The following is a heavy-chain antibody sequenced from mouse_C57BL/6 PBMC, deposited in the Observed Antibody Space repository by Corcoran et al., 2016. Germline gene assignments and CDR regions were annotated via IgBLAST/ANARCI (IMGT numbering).Heavy chain of an antibody. J-gene: IGHJ2*01. V-gene: IGHV9-3*01. Sequence: QIQLVQSGPELKKPGETVKISCKASGYTLTTYGMSWVKQAPGKGLKWMGWINTYSGVPTYADDFKGRFAFSLETSASTAYLQINNLKNEDTATYFCARSTPYFDYWGQGTTLTVSS. D-gene: IGHD2-1*01. CDR1: GYTLTTYG. CDR3: ARSTPYFDY. CDR2: INTYSGVP.